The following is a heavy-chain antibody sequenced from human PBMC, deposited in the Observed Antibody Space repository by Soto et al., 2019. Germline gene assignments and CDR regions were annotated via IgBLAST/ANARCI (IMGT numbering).Heavy chain of an antibody. D-gene: IGHD3-9*01. CDR2: VSVYNGNT. V-gene: IGHV1-18*01. Sequence: GASVKVSCKASGYTFKSYGVSWVRQAPGQGLEWMAWVSVYNGNTRSAQKFQDRVSMTTDTSTSTAYMELRSLTSDDTAVYYCVRDRPLYYVASTGSYSYYAMDVWGQGTPVTVSS. CDR1: GYTFKSYG. J-gene: IGHJ6*02. CDR3: VRDRPLYYVASTGSYSYYAMDV.